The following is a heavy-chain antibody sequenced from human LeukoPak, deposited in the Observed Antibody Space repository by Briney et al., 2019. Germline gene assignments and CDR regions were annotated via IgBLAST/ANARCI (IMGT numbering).Heavy chain of an antibody. D-gene: IGHD6-13*01. CDR2: IWYDGSNK. Sequence: GRSLRLSCAASGFTFSSYGMHWVRQAPGKGLEWVAVIWYDGSNKYYADSVKGRFTISRDNSKNTLYLQMNRLRAEDTAVYYCARTYSTHRHMDVWGQGTTVTVSS. J-gene: IGHJ6*02. CDR1: GFTFSSYG. CDR3: ARTYSTHRHMDV. V-gene: IGHV3-33*01.